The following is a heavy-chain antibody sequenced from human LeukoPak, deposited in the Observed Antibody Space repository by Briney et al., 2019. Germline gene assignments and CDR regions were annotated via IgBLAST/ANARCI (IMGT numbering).Heavy chain of an antibody. D-gene: IGHD2-2*01. V-gene: IGHV3-53*01. CDR2: INSGGSK. J-gene: IGHJ6*04. CDR1: GFTVSSNY. CDR3: VVPAATPSGYYYGMDV. Sequence: PAGTLSLTCAVSGFTVSSNYMSWDRPAPGKGLVGVTVINSGGSKYYEDSVKGRFTISRDNSKNTLYLQMTSLRVEDSAVDHCVVPAATPSGYYYGMDVWGKGTTVTVSS.